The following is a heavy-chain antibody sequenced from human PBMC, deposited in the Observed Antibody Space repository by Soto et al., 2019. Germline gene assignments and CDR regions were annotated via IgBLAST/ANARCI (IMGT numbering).Heavy chain of an antibody. CDR1: GFTVSSNY. CDR3: ARVSYDSSGYYLPD. J-gene: IGHJ4*02. D-gene: IGHD3-22*01. Sequence: EVLLVETGGGLIQPGGSLRLSCAASGFTVSSNYMSWVRQAPGKGLEWVSVIYSGGSTYYADSVKGRFTISRDNSKNTLYLQMNSLRAEDTAVYYCARVSYDSSGYYLPDWGQGTLVTVSS. V-gene: IGHV3-53*02. CDR2: IYSGGST.